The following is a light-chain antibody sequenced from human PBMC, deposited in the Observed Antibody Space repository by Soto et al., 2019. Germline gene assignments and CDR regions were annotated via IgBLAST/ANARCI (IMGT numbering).Light chain of an antibody. J-gene: IGKJ2*01. Sequence: EIVLTQSPGTLSLSPGERATLSCRASQSVSSSFLAWYQKTPGQATRLLIYGASSRDSGIPDRFSGSGSGTDVTLTISRLEPEDFAVYYCQQCDNSPRTFGQGTKLEIK. V-gene: IGKV3-20*01. CDR1: QSVSSSF. CDR2: GAS. CDR3: QQCDNSPRT.